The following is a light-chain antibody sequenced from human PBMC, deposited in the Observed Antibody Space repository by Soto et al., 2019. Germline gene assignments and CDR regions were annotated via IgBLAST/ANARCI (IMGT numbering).Light chain of an antibody. Sequence: EIVMTQSPATLSLSPGERAIASCRASQSIDTYLAWYQQKPGQSPRLLMYDASTRATGIPARSSATGSGTEFTLTISSLQSEDFGIYYCQQYTDWPRTFGPGTKVDIK. CDR3: QQYTDWPRT. V-gene: IGKV3-15*01. CDR2: DAS. CDR1: QSIDTY. J-gene: IGKJ1*01.